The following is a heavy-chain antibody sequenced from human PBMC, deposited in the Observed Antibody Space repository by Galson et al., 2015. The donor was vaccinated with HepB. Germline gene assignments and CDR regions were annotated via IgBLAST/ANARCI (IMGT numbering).Heavy chain of an antibody. CDR3: ARDTSTMVAGY. CDR2: ISTYKGDT. V-gene: IGHV1-18*04. CDR1: GYTFIRNG. J-gene: IGHJ4*02. D-gene: IGHD3-10*01. Sequence: SVKVSCKASGYTFIRNGINWVRQAPGQGLEWVGRISTYKGDTNYAQKFQGRVTMTTDTSTSTAYMELRSLRSDDTAVYYCARDTSTMVAGYWGQGTLVTVSS.